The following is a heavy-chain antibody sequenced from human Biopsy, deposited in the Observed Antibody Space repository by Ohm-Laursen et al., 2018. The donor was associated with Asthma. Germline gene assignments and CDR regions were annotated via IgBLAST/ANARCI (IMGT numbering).Heavy chain of an antibody. Sequence: TLSLTCAASGDSITRGGRCWNWIPQHPGKGLEWIGYIHHSGTSYFNPSLKSRVSFSRDTSKNQFSLRLSSVTAADTAMYYCARIPRRSGSYFVDYWGQGTLVTVSS. D-gene: IGHD3-22*01. CDR1: GDSITRGGRC. CDR2: IHHSGTS. V-gene: IGHV4-31*11. J-gene: IGHJ4*02. CDR3: ARIPRRSGSYFVDY.